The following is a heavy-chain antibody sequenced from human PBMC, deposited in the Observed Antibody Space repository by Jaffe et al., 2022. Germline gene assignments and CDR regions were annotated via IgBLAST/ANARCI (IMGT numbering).Heavy chain of an antibody. D-gene: IGHD6-19*01. CDR1: GGSISSYY. J-gene: IGHJ5*02. Sequence: QVQLQESGPGLVKPSETLSLTCTVSGGSISSYYWSWIRQPPGKGLEWIGYIYYSGSTNYNPSLKSRVTISVDTSKNQFSLKLSSVTAADTAVYYCARVGSSGWYGPFYWFDPWGQGTLVTVSS. V-gene: IGHV4-59*01. CDR3: ARVGSSGWYGPFYWFDP. CDR2: IYYSGST.